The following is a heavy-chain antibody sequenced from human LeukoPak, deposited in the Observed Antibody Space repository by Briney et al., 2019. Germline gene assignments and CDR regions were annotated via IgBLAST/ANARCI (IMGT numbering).Heavy chain of an antibody. D-gene: IGHD6-6*01. V-gene: IGHV4-4*07. CDR2: IYTSGST. CDR3: ARDLGYSSSPDYYYYGMDV. J-gene: IGHJ6*02. CDR1: GGSFSGYY. Sequence: SETLSLTCAVYGGSFSGYYWSWIRQPAGKGLEWIGRIYTSGSTNYNPSLKSRVTMSVDTSKNQFSLKLSSVTAADTAVYYCARDLGYSSSPDYYYYGMDVWGQGTTVTVSS.